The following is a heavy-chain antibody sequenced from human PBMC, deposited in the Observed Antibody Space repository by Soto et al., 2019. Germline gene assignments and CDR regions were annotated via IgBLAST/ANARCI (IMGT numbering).Heavy chain of an antibody. Sequence: GASVKVSCKASGYTFTGYYMHWVRQAPGQGLEWMGWINPNSGGTNYAQKFQGRVTMTRDTSISTAYMELSRLRSDDTAVYYCARSRTYYYDSSGYYSAFDIWGQGTMVTVSS. CDR1: GYTFTGYY. CDR2: INPNSGGT. V-gene: IGHV1-2*02. CDR3: ARSRTYYYDSSGYYSAFDI. D-gene: IGHD3-22*01. J-gene: IGHJ3*02.